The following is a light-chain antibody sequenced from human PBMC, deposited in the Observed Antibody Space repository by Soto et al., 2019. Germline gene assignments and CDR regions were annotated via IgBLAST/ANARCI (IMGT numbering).Light chain of an antibody. CDR1: QDINSW. Sequence: DIQMTQSPSSVSASVGDRVTITCRASQDINSWLTWYQQKPGKAPKVLIYIASRLQSGVPSRFSGRGSGTDFSLTISNLQPEDFATYFCQQSKTVPRSFGGGTKVEIK. CDR3: QQSKTVPRS. CDR2: IAS. V-gene: IGKV1-12*01. J-gene: IGKJ4*01.